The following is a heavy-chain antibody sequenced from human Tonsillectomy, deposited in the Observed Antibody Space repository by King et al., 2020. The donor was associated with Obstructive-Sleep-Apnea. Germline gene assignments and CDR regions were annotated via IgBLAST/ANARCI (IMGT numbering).Heavy chain of an antibody. CDR1: GFTVSSNY. D-gene: IGHD5-24*01. Sequence: DVQLVESGGGLVQPGGSLRLSCAASGFTVSSNYMSWVRQAPGKGLEWVSVIYSGGSTYYADSVKGRFTISRDNSKNTLYLQMNSLRAEDTAVYYCARDGWDGYNPTEPRIDKNFDYWGQGTLVTVSS. J-gene: IGHJ4*02. V-gene: IGHV3-66*01. CDR2: IYSGGST. CDR3: ARDGWDGYNPTEPRIDKNFDY.